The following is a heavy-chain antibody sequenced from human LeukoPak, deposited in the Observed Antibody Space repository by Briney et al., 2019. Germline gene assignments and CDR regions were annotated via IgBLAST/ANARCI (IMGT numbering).Heavy chain of an antibody. Sequence: SLRLSCAASGFTFDDYAMHWVRQAPGKGREWVSGISWNSGSIGYADSVKGRFTISRDNAKNSLYLQMNSLRAEDTAVYYCARELVAVSDTVGDFWGQGTLVTVSS. CDR2: ISWNSGSI. CDR3: ARELVAVSDTVGDF. J-gene: IGHJ4*02. V-gene: IGHV3-9*01. CDR1: GFTFDDYA. D-gene: IGHD6-19*01.